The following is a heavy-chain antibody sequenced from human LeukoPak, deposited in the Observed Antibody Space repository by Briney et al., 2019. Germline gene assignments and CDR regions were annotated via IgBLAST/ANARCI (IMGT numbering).Heavy chain of an antibody. D-gene: IGHD3-10*01. CDR3: ARELIYGSGTYWDY. CDR2: ISPNGGTT. Sequence: GGSRRLSCSASGFTFSTYAMHWVRQAPGKGLEYVSAISPNGGTTYYADSVKGRFTISRDDSKNTLYLQMNTLRAEDTAVYYCARELIYGSGTYWDYWGQGTLVTVSS. CDR1: GFTFSTYA. V-gene: IGHV3-64*04. J-gene: IGHJ4*02.